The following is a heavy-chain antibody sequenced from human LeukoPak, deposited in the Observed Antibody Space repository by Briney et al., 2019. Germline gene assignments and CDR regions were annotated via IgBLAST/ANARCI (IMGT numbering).Heavy chain of an antibody. J-gene: IGHJ4*02. D-gene: IGHD3-16*01. Sequence: SETLSLTCAVYGGSFSGYYWSWIRQPPGKGLEWIGEINHSGSTNYNPPLKSRVTISVDTSKNQFSLKLSSMTTADTAVYYCARRRQYYDYVWGSSNRGYFDYWGQGTLVTVSS. CDR2: INHSGST. CDR1: GGSFSGYY. CDR3: ARRRQYYDYVWGSSNRGYFDY. V-gene: IGHV4-34*01.